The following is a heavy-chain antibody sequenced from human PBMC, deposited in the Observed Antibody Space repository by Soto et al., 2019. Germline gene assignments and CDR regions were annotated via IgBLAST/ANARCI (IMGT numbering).Heavy chain of an antibody. CDR1: GFTVSSSY. J-gene: IGHJ1*01. CDR3: AKCVFDISRRSLRSTHH. CDR2: IYSGGST. Sequence: PGGSLRLSCAASGFTVSSSYMGWVRQAPGKGLEWVSVIYSGGSTYYADSVKGRFTISRDNSKNTLYLQMNSLRAEDTAVYYCAKCVFDISRRSLRSTHHCCQGTLVTVSS. D-gene: IGHD3-22*01. V-gene: IGHV3-66*01.